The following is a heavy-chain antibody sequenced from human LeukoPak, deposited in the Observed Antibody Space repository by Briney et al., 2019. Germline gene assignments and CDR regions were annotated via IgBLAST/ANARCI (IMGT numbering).Heavy chain of an antibody. Sequence: GGSLRLSCAASGFTFSSYSMNWVRQAPGKGLEWVGRIKSKTDGGTTDYAAPVKGRFTISRDDSKNTLYLQMNSLKTEDTAVYYCTTGWLFMVRGVIVPDYWGQGTLVTVSS. CDR2: IKSKTDGGTT. V-gene: IGHV3-15*01. CDR3: TTGWLFMVRGVIVPDY. D-gene: IGHD3-10*01. J-gene: IGHJ4*02. CDR1: GFTFSSYS.